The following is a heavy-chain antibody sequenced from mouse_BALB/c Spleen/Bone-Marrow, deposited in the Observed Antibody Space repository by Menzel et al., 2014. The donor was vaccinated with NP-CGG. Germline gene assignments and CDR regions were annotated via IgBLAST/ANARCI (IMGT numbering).Heavy chain of an antibody. D-gene: IGHD3-1*01. CDR1: GYTFSSYW. Sequence: QVQLQQSGAELAKPGASVKMSCKASGYTFSSYWMHWVKQRPGRGLEWIGYINPNTDYTEYNQKFKDKATLTADKSSSPAYMQLSSLTSEDSAVYYCARKGLGLAMDYWGQGTSVTVSS. J-gene: IGHJ4*01. V-gene: IGHV1-7*01. CDR2: INPNTDYT. CDR3: ARKGLGLAMDY.